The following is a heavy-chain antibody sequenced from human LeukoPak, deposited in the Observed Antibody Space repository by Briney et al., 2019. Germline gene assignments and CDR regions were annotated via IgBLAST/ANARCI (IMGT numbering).Heavy chain of an antibody. V-gene: IGHV3-53*01. CDR3: ARGTTGRYNWFDP. D-gene: IGHD1-1*01. Sequence: GGSLRLSCAASGFTVSSNYMSWVRQAPGKVLEWVSVIYSGGSTYYADSVKGRFTISRDNSKNTLYLQMNSLRAEDTAVYYCARGTTGRYNWFDPWGQGTLVTVSS. J-gene: IGHJ5*02. CDR1: GFTVSSNY. CDR2: IYSGGST.